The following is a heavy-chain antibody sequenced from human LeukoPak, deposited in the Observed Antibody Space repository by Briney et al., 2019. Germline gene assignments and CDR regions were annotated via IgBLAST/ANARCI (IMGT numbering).Heavy chain of an antibody. CDR2: IYYSGST. V-gene: IGHV4-59*01. Sequence: SETLSLTCTVSGGSISSYYWSWIRQPPGKGLEWIGYIYYSGSTNYNPSLKSRVIISIDTSKSQFSLNLSSATAADTAVYYCARAPAGPPYYYMNVWGKGTTVTVSS. CDR1: GGSISSYY. J-gene: IGHJ6*03. CDR3: ARAPAGPPYYYMNV.